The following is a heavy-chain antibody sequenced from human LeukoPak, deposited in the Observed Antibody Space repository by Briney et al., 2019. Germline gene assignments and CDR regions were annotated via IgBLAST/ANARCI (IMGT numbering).Heavy chain of an antibody. CDR1: GFTFTAYT. J-gene: IGHJ6*03. V-gene: IGHV3-21*01. CDR3: ARRSSGWNYYYYYYMDV. CDR2: ISGSTTDI. D-gene: IGHD6-19*01. Sequence: GGSLRLSCAASGFTFTAYTINWVRQAPGEGLEWVSYISGSTTDIYYADSVKGRFTISRDNAKRSVYLQMNSLGAEDTAVYYCARRSSGWNYYYYYYMDVWGKGTTVTVSS.